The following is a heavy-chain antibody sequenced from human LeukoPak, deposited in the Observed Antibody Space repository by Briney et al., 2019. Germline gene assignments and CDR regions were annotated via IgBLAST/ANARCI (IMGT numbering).Heavy chain of an antibody. CDR1: GFTFSGYA. CDR2: ISGSGGST. V-gene: IGHV3-23*01. J-gene: IGHJ4*02. D-gene: IGHD6-19*01. CDR3: AKGNSSGWLFDS. Sequence: GGSLRLSCAASGFTFSGYAMSWVRQAPGKGLEWVSAISGSGGSTYYADSVKGRFTISRDNSKNTLYLQMNSLRAEDTAVYYCAKGNSSGWLFDSWGQGTLVTVSS.